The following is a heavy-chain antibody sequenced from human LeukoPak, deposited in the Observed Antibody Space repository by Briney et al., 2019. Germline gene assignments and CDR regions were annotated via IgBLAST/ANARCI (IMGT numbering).Heavy chain of an antibody. J-gene: IGHJ6*03. CDR3: ARLSIAAAGTYYYYYYYMDV. CDR2: TYYSGST. V-gene: IGHV4-61*05. CDR1: GDSISSTIYS. D-gene: IGHD6-13*01. Sequence: SETLSLTCTVSGDSISSTIYSWGWIRQPPGKVLEWIGYTYYSGSTNYNPSLKSRVTISVDTSKNQFSLKLSSVIAADTAVYYCARLSIAAAGTYYYYYYYMDVWGKGTTVTVSS.